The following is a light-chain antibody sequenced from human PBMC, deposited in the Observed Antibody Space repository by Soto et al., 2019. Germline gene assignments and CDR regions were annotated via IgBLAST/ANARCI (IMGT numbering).Light chain of an antibody. CDR3: QHRINWPLT. CDR2: DGF. V-gene: IGKV3-11*01. CDR1: QSVSTS. Sequence: EVMLTQSPATLSLSPGERATLSCRASQSVSTSLAWYQQKPGQAPRLLIYDGFNRATGIPARFSGSGSWTDFTLTISSLEPEDFAVYYCQHRINWPLTFGGGTKVDIK. J-gene: IGKJ4*01.